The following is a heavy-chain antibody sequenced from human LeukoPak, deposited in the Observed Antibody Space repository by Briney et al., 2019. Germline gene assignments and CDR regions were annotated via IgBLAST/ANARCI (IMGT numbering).Heavy chain of an antibody. CDR2: IYNSGTT. D-gene: IGHD5-18*01. CDR1: GGSVSSGSYY. V-gene: IGHV4-61*01. J-gene: IGHJ4*01. CDR3: ARGARGYSYG. Sequence: SETLSLTCNVSGGSVSSGSYYWSWIRHPPGKGLEWIGYIYNSGTTNYNPSLKSRVTISVDSSKNQFSLKLTSVTAADTAVYYCARGARGYSYGWGQGTLVTVSS.